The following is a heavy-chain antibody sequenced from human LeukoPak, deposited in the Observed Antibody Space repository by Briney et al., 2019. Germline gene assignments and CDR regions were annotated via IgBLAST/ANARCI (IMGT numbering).Heavy chain of an antibody. V-gene: IGHV4-61*02. Sequence: SETLSLTCTVSGGSISSGSYYWSWIRQPAGKGLEWIGRIYTSGSTNYNPSLKSRVTISVDTSKNQFSLKLSSVTAADTAVYYCAREWRWLXXXXFXXXGQGT. CDR3: AREWRWLXXXXFXX. CDR1: GGSISSGSYY. D-gene: IGHD5-24*01. J-gene: IGHJ4*02. CDR2: IYTSGST.